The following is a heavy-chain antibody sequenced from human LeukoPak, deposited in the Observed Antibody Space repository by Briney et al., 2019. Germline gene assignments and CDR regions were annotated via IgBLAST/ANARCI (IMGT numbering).Heavy chain of an antibody. Sequence: GGALRLSCAASGFTFSNAWMSWVRQAPGKGLEGVGRIKSKTDGGTKEYAAPLKGRFTISRDDSKNTPYLQMNSLKTEDTAVYYCTTEDIRVPSLWGQGTLVTVSS. V-gene: IGHV3-15*01. CDR1: GFTFSNAW. D-gene: IGHD2-15*01. J-gene: IGHJ4*02. CDR3: TTEDIRVPSL. CDR2: IKSKTDGGTK.